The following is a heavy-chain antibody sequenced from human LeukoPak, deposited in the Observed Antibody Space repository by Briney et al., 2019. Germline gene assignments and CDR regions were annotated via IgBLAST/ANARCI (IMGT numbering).Heavy chain of an antibody. CDR1: GFTFSSYA. CDR2: ISGSGGST. CDR3: AKVKGELSLYYFDY. J-gene: IGHJ4*02. V-gene: IGHV3-23*01. D-gene: IGHD3-16*02. Sequence: HAGGSLRLSCAASGFTFSSYAMSWVRQAPGKGLEWVSAISGSGGSTYYADSVKGRFTISRDNSKNTLYLQMNSLRAEDTAVYYYAKVKGELSLYYFDYWGQGTLVTVSS.